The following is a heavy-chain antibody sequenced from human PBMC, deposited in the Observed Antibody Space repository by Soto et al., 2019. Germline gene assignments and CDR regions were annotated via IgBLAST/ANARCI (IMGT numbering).Heavy chain of an antibody. D-gene: IGHD2-2*01. J-gene: IGHJ6*01. CDR1: GDSITSYG. Sequence: RGAGDSITSYGSSWVRQMPGKGLEWMGRIDPSDSYTNYSPSFQGHVTISADKSISTAYLQWSSLKASDTAMYYCARRAVVPATVGYSYGMDVWGQGTTVTGSS. V-gene: IGHV5-10-1*01. CDR3: ARRAVVPATVGYSYGMDV. CDR2: IDPSDSYT.